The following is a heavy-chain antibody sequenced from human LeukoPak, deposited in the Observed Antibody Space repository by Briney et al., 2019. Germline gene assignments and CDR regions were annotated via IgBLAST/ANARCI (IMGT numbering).Heavy chain of an antibody. D-gene: IGHD1-1*01. CDR1: GYSFTSYW. Sequence: NPGESLKISCKGSGYSFTSYWIGWVRQMPGKGLEWMGIIYPGDSDTRYSPSFQGQVTISADKSISTAYLQWSSLKASDTAMYYCARGIRNEYSAYDAFDIWGQGTMVTVSS. CDR2: IYPGDSDT. J-gene: IGHJ3*02. CDR3: ARGIRNEYSAYDAFDI. V-gene: IGHV5-51*01.